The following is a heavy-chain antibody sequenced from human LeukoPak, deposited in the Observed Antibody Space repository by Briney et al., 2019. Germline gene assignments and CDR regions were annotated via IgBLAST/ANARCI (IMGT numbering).Heavy chain of an antibody. D-gene: IGHD2-15*01. J-gene: IGHJ4*02. Sequence: PGGSLRLSCAASGFTFENYYLHWVRQAPGMGLVWVSRINYDGSDKTYADSVKGRFTISRDNAKHTLYLQMSSLRAEVTAMYYCARGGEGLLWGQGILVTVSS. CDR1: GFTFENYY. CDR3: ARGGEGLL. CDR2: INYDGSDK. V-gene: IGHV3-74*01.